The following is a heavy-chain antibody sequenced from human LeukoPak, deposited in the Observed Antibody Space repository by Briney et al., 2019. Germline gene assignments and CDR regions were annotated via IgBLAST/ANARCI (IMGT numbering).Heavy chain of an antibody. V-gene: IGHV3-21*01. Sequence: GGSLRLSCAASGFTFSSYSMNWVRHAPGKGLEWVSLISSGSGYIHYADSVKGRFTISRDNAKNSPYLQMNSLRDEDTAVYYCAKLGSERFGYYYDSSGLDYWGQGTLVTVSS. CDR2: ISSGSGYI. J-gene: IGHJ4*02. CDR1: GFTFSSYS. D-gene: IGHD3-22*01. CDR3: AKLGSERFGYYYDSSGLDY.